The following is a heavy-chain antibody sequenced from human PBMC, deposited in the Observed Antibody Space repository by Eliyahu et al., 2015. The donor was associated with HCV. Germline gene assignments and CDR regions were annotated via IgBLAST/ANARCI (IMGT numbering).Heavy chain of an antibody. CDR1: GFTFSDYY. Sequence: QVQLVESGGGLVKPGGSLRLSCAASGFTFSDYYMSWIRQAPGKGLEWVSYISSSSSYTNYADSVKGRFTISRDNAKNSLYLQMNSLRAEDTAVYYCARRGAAAADFDYWGQGTLVTVSS. V-gene: IGHV3-11*06. J-gene: IGHJ4*02. D-gene: IGHD6-13*01. CDR3: ARRGAAAADFDY. CDR2: ISSSSSYT.